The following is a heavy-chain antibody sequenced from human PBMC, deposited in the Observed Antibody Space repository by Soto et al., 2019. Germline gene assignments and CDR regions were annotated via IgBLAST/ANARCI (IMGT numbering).Heavy chain of an antibody. Sequence: GGSLRLSCAASGFTFSSYAMHWVRQAPGKGLEYVSAISSNGGSTYYANSVKGRLTISRDNSKNTLYLQMGSLRAEDMAVYYCARGPAFFDYWGQGTLVTVSS. CDR2: ISSNGGST. J-gene: IGHJ4*02. V-gene: IGHV3-64*01. CDR3: ARGPAFFDY. CDR1: GFTFSSYA.